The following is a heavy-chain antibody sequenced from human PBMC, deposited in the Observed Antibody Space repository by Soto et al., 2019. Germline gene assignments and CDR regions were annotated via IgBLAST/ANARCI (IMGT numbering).Heavy chain of an antibody. Sequence: ASVKVSCKASGYTFTSYAMHWVRQAPGQRLEWMGWINAGNGNTKYSQKFQGRVTITRDTSASTAYMELSSLRSEDTAVYYCARGSIFVVVPADFDYWGQGTLVTVSS. V-gene: IGHV1-3*01. D-gene: IGHD2-2*01. CDR1: GYTFTSYA. CDR3: ARGSIFVVVPADFDY. J-gene: IGHJ4*02. CDR2: INAGNGNT.